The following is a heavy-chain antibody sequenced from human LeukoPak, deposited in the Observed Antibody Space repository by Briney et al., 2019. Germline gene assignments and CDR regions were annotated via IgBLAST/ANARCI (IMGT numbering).Heavy chain of an antibody. CDR3: ARDSSMLRGPLVIYYFDF. Sequence: GGSLRLSCAASDFSFITYAMSWVRQAPGKGLEWVSTISGGGDATYYADSVKGRFTISRDNSKNTLYLQMNSLRVENTAVYYCARDSSMLRGPLVIYYFDFWGQGTLVTVSS. CDR1: DFSFITYA. D-gene: IGHD3-10*01. CDR2: ISGGGDAT. V-gene: IGHV3-23*01. J-gene: IGHJ4*02.